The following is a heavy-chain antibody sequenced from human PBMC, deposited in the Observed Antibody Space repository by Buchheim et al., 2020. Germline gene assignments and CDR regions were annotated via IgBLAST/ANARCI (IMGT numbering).Heavy chain of an antibody. CDR1: GFTFSNAW. V-gene: IGHV3-15*07. CDR2: IKSKRDGGTT. CDR3: TTDVVMTMAWGAVHY. D-gene: IGHD3-10*01. Sequence: EVQLVESGGGLVKPGGSLRLSCAASGFTFSNAWMNWVRQAPGKGLEWVGRIKSKRDGGTTDYAAPVKGRFTTSRDDSTNTLYLQINSLKTEDTAMYYCTTDVVMTMAWGAVHYWGQGTL. J-gene: IGHJ4*02.